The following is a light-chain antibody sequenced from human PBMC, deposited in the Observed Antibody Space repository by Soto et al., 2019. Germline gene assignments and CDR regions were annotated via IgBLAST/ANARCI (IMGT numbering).Light chain of an antibody. V-gene: IGKV1-33*01. CDR1: LSINNY. CDR2: QAS. CDR3: QQYGNPGT. J-gene: IGKJ1*01. Sequence: DIQMTQSPSSLSASVGDRFTITCRSSLSINNYLNWYQQKPGKAPKLLINQASSLQGGVPSRFSGSGSGTDFTLTISRLQPEDIAMYYCQQYGNPGTFGQGTKVDIK.